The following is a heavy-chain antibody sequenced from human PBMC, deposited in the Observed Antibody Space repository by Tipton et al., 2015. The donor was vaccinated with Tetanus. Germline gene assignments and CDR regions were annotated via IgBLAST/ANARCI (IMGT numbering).Heavy chain of an antibody. CDR2: IYPGDSDT. D-gene: IGHD3-22*01. CDR1: GYSFTSYW. Sequence: QLVQSGAEVKKPGESLKISCKGSGYSFTSYWIGWVRQMPGKGLEWMGIIYPGDSDTRYRPPFHGQVPISADKSISTAYQQWSSLKASDPAMYYCARLEHQGFPGYYDSSGYLPAFDYWGQGTLVTVSS. J-gene: IGHJ4*02. V-gene: IGHV5-51*01. CDR3: ARLEHQGFPGYYDSSGYLPAFDY.